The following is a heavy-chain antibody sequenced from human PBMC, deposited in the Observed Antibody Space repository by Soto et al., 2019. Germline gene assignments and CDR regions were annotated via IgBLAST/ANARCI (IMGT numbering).Heavy chain of an antibody. J-gene: IGHJ5*02. CDR3: AHELGCCGSRGT. CDR2: IYWNDDE. Sequence: QITLEESGPTLVKPTQTLTLTCSFSGFSLGDFGEGVGWVRQPPGEALEWLALIYWNDDERYNPSLESRLTISNDTSKNQVVLTMTYMDPLDTATYHCAHELGCCGSRGTCGQGTLVTVSS. D-gene: IGHD2-21*01. V-gene: IGHV2-5*01. CDR1: GFSLGDFGEG.